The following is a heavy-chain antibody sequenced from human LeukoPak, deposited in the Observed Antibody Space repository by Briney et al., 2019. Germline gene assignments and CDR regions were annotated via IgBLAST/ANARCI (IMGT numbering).Heavy chain of an antibody. CDR3: ARRNSGYSYGRLFGY. V-gene: IGHV4-34*01. J-gene: IGHJ4*02. CDR2: INHSGST. CDR1: GGSFSGYY. Sequence: SETLSLTCAVYGGSFSGYYWSWIRQPPGKGLEWIGEINHSGSTNYNPSLKSRVTISVDTSKNQFSLKLSSVTAADTAVYYCARRNSGYSYGRLFGYWGQGTLVTVSS. D-gene: IGHD5-18*01.